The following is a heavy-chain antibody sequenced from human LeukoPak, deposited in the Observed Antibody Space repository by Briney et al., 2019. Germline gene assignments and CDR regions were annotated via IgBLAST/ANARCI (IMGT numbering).Heavy chain of an antibody. CDR3: ARHIVVVPAATTTFDI. CDR1: GGSFSGYY. CDR2: IYYSGST. J-gene: IGHJ3*02. D-gene: IGHD2-2*01. V-gene: IGHV4-59*08. Sequence: SETLSLTCAVYGGSFSGYYWSWIRQPPGKGLEWIGYIYYSGSTNYNPSLKSRVTISVDTSKNQFSLKLSSVTAADTAVYYCARHIVVVPAATTTFDIWGQGTMVTVSS.